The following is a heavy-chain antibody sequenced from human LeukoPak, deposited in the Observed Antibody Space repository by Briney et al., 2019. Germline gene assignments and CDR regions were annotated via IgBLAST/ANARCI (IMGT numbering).Heavy chain of an antibody. J-gene: IGHJ5*02. CDR2: MNPNSGNT. CDR3: ARGKGRDGYNLRWFDP. Sequence: ASVKVSCKASGYTFTSYDINWVRQATGQGFEWMGWMNPNSGNTGYAQEFQGRVTMTRNTSISTAYMELSSLRSEDTAVYYCARGKGRDGYNLRWFDPWGQGTLVTVSS. D-gene: IGHD5-24*01. CDR1: GYTFTSYD. V-gene: IGHV1-8*01.